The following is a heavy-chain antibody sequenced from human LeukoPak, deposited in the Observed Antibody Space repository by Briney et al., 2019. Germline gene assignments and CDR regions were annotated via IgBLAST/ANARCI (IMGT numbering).Heavy chain of an antibody. D-gene: IGHD4-11*01. CDR3: ARGGRTTNPDY. J-gene: IGHJ4*02. Sequence: SSVTVSRQTSGYTFSSYGISWVRQPPGQGLEWMGWTTAYNGDTKYAQKFQGRVTMTIDTSTSTVYMELRSLRSDDRAVYYCARGGRTTNPDYWGQGTLVTVS. CDR2: TTAYNGDT. V-gene: IGHV1-18*01. CDR1: GYTFSSYG.